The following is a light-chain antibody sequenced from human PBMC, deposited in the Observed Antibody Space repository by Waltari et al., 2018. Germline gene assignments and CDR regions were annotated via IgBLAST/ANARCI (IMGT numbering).Light chain of an antibody. V-gene: IGKV2-28*01. J-gene: IGKJ1*01. CDR1: QSLLHSNGYNY. CDR3: MQALQTPRT. Sequence: DMVMTQSPLPLPATPGGPPSIPSRSIQSLLHSNGYNYLDWYLQKPGQSPQLLIYLGSNRASGVPDRFSGSGSGTDFTLKISRVEAEDVGVYYCMQALQTPRTFGQGTKVEIK. CDR2: LGS.